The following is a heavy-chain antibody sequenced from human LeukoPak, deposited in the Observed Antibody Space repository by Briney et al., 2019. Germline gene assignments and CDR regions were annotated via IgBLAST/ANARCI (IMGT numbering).Heavy chain of an antibody. D-gene: IGHD3-10*01. CDR1: GFTFSSYG. V-gene: IGHV3-30*02. CDR3: AKTGVRGVITNFDY. Sequence: GGSLRLSCAASGFTFSSYGMHWVRQAPGKGLEWVAFIRYDGSNKYYADSVKGRFTISRDNSKNTLYLQMNSLRAEDTAVYYCAKTGVRGVITNFDYWGQGTLVTVSS. J-gene: IGHJ4*02. CDR2: IRYDGSNK.